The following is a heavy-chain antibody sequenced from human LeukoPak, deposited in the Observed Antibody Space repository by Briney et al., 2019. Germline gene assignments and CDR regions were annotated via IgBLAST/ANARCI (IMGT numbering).Heavy chain of an antibody. CDR3: ARRGGSGSYYSIGY. J-gene: IGHJ4*02. Sequence: SETLSLTCTVSGGSISSGGYYWSWIRQHPGKGLEWIGYIYYSGSTYYNPSLKSRVTISVDTSKNQFSLKLSSVTAADTAVYYCARRGGSGSYYSIGYWGQGTLVTVSS. D-gene: IGHD3-10*01. CDR2: IYYSGST. V-gene: IGHV4-31*03. CDR1: GGSISSGGYY.